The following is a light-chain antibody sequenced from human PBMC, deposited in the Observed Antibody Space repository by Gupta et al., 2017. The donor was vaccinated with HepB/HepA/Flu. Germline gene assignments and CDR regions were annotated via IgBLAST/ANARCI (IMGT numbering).Light chain of an antibody. J-gene: IGKJ2*03. V-gene: IGKV1-39*01. CDR2: TSS. CDR3: QHSYSAYS. CDR1: QSVATY. Sequence: DIQMTQSPSSLSASVGDSVTITCRASQSVATYLNWYQHKRGQAPKLLVHTSSILQSGVPSRFSGNGYKTEFTLTITSRQTEDSATYYCQHSYSAYSFGQGTRLEIK.